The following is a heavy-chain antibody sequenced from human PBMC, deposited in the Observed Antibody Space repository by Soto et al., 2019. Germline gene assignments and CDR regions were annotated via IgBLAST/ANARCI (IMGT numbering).Heavy chain of an antibody. V-gene: IGHV5-51*04. Sequence: GESLKISCKGSGYSFTSYWIAWVRQLPGEGLEWMGIIYPGDSDTRYSPSFQGQVTISADKPINSVYLQWSSLKASDTATYYCARLGFNYDFLSGYYNVHHYYGIDVWGQGTTVTVSS. J-gene: IGHJ6*02. CDR3: ARLGFNYDFLSGYYNVHHYYGIDV. CDR1: GYSFTSYW. CDR2: IYPGDSDT. D-gene: IGHD3-3*01.